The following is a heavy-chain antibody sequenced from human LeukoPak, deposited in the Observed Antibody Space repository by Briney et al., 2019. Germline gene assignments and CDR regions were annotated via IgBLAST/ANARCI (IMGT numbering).Heavy chain of an antibody. CDR2: ISGSGGST. V-gene: IGHV3-23*01. J-gene: IGHJ4*02. Sequence: GGPLRLSCAASGFTVSSNYMSWVRQAPGKGLEWVSAISGSGGSTYYADSVKGRFTISRDNSKNTLYLQMNSLRAEDTAVYYCAKDEGSYGQARFDYWGQGTLVTVSS. D-gene: IGHD5-18*01. CDR1: GFTVSSNY. CDR3: AKDEGSYGQARFDY.